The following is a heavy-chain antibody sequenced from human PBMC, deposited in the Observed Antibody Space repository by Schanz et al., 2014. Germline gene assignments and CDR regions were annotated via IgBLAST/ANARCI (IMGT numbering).Heavy chain of an antibody. Sequence: EVQLLESGGGLVQPGGSLRLSCAASGFTFSSYTMNWVRQAPGKGLEWVSYISSSSSTIYYADSVKGRFSISRDNGETSVYLQINSLRVEDTAVYYCARFLARYQYYGVDVWGQGTTVIVSS. CDR1: GFTFSSYT. J-gene: IGHJ6*02. CDR3: ARFLARYQYYGVDV. CDR2: ISSSSSTI. D-gene: IGHD3-3*01. V-gene: IGHV3-48*04.